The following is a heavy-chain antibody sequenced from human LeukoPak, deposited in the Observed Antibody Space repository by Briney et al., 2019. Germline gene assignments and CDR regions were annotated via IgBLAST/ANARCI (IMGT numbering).Heavy chain of an antibody. V-gene: IGHV3-23*01. Sequence: PGGSLRLSCAASGFTFSSYAMSWVRQAPGKGLEWVSAISGGGGSTYYADSVKGRFTISRDNSKNTLYLRMNSLRAEDTAVYYCATDQNYYDSSGYYSFDYWGRGTLVTVSS. CDR3: ATDQNYYDSSGYYSFDY. CDR2: ISGGGGST. D-gene: IGHD3-22*01. J-gene: IGHJ4*02. CDR1: GFTFSSYA.